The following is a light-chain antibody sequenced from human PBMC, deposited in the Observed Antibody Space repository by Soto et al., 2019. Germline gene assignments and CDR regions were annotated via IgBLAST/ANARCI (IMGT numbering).Light chain of an antibody. CDR3: QSYDTNYVI. Sequence: QTVVTQPPSVSGAPGQRVTISCTGSSSNIGAGYDVHWYQQLPGTAPKLLIYGNINRPSGVPDRFSGSKSGTSGFLAITGLQAEDEADYYCQSYDTNYVIFGGGTKVTVL. CDR1: SSNIGAGYD. CDR2: GNI. V-gene: IGLV1-40*01. J-gene: IGLJ2*01.